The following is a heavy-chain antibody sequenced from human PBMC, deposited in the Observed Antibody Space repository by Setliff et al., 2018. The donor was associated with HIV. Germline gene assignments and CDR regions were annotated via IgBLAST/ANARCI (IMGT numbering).Heavy chain of an antibody. CDR3: ARDGFWFGGQNWFDP. Sequence: AASVKVSCKPSGYTFTNYIIHWVRRAPGQTFEWMGWINAGNGNTKYSQSFQGRLSLTRDASATIANMELSSLTSEDTALYYCARDGFWFGGQNWFDPWGQGTLVTVSS. CDR1: GYTFTNYI. CDR2: INAGNGNT. V-gene: IGHV1-3*01. J-gene: IGHJ5*02. D-gene: IGHD3-10*01.